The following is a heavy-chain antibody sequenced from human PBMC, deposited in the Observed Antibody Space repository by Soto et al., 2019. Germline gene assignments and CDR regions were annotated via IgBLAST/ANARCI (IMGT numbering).Heavy chain of an antibody. J-gene: IGHJ4*02. CDR2: INHSGST. D-gene: IGHD3-3*01. CDR3: ARGALRFLDRVPFDY. CDR1: GGSFSGYY. V-gene: IGHV4-34*01. Sequence: PSETLSLTCAVYGGSFSGYYWSWIRQPPGKGLEWIGEINHSGSTNYNPSLKSRVTISVDTSKNQFSLKLSSVTAADTAVYYCARGALRFLDRVPFDYWGQGTLVTVSS.